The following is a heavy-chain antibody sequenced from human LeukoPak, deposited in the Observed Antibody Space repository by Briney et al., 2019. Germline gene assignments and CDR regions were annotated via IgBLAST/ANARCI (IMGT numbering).Heavy chain of an antibody. D-gene: IGHD3-10*01. CDR3: ARDLTSITMVRGVIQGIDY. V-gene: IGHV1-18*01. CDR1: GYTFTSYG. CDR2: ISAYNGNI. J-gene: IGHJ4*02. Sequence: ASVKVSCKASGYTFTSYGISWVRQAPGQGLEWMGWISAYNGNINYAQKLQGRVTMTTDTSTSTAYMELRSLRSDDTAVYYCARDLTSITMVRGVIQGIDYWGQGTLVTVSS.